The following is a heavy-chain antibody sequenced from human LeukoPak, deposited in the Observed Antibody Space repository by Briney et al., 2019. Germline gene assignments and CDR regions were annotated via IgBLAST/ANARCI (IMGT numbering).Heavy chain of an antibody. J-gene: IGHJ3*02. CDR2: IYSGGST. CDR3: ARDLISNAFDI. Sequence: GGSLRLSCAASAFTVSSNYMSWVRQAPGKGLEWVSVIYSGGSTYYADSVKGRFTISRDNSKNTLYFQMNSLRSEATAVYYFARDLISNAFDIWGEGAMVSVSS. V-gene: IGHV3-66*01. CDR1: AFTVSSNY.